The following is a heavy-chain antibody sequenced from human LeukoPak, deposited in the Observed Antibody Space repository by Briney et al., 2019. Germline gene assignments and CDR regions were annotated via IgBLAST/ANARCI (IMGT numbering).Heavy chain of an antibody. CDR3: SKDRLCWNDPGAFDY. V-gene: IGHV3-23*01. D-gene: IGHD1-1*01. J-gene: IGHJ4*02. CDR1: GFTFSSYA. CDR2: ISGSGGST. Sequence: GGSLRLSCAASGFTFSSYAMSWVRQAPGKGLEWVSAISGSGGSTYYADSVKGRFTIPRDNSQNTLFLQMNRLRAEETTVYYCSKDRLCWNDPGAFDYWGQGTLVTVSS.